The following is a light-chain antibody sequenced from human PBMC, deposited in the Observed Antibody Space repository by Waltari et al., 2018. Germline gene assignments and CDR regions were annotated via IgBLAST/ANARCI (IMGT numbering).Light chain of an antibody. J-gene: IGLJ2*01. CDR2: YDS. CDR3: LVWHSTIDHQGV. CDR1: NIGSKS. V-gene: IGLV3-21*04. Sequence: SYVVTQSPSVSVAPGETARITCGGDNIGSKSVHWYQQRPGQAPVLVISYDSDRPSGTPVRFAGSNSGNTATLTISWVEAEDEADYYCLVWHSTIDHQGVFGGGTKLTVL.